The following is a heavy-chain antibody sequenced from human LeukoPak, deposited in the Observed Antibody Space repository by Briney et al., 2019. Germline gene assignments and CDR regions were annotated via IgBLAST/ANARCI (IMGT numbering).Heavy chain of an antibody. J-gene: IGHJ4*02. CDR1: GFTFGSYS. Sequence: GGSLRLSCAASGFTFGSYSMNWVRQAPGKGLEWVSSISSSSSYIYYADSVKGRFTISRDNAKNSLYLQMNSLRAEDTAVYYCARAGPNWNYVGYWGQGTLVTVSS. D-gene: IGHD1-7*01. CDR3: ARAGPNWNYVGY. CDR2: ISSSSSYI. V-gene: IGHV3-21*01.